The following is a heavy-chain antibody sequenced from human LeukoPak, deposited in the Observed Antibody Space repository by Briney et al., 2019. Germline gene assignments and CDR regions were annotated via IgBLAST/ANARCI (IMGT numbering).Heavy chain of an antibody. D-gene: IGHD1-14*01. CDR3: ARVKRGSKADAFDI. Sequence: ASVKVSCKASGYTFTSYAMHWVRQAPGQRLEWMGWINAGNGNTKYSQKFQGRVTITRDTSASTAYMELSSLRSEDTAVYYCARVKRGSKADAFDIWGQGTMVTVSS. J-gene: IGHJ3*02. CDR1: GYTFTSYA. CDR2: INAGNGNT. V-gene: IGHV1-3*01.